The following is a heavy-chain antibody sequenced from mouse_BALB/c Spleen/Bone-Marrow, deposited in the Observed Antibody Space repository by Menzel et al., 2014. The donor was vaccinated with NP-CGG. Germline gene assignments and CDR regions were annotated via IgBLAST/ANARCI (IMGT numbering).Heavy chain of an antibody. CDR3: ARSYNSFDF. J-gene: IGHJ2*01. CDR2: VDPYYGAT. CDR1: GYSFTGYN. Sequence: EVKLQESGPELEKPGASVKISCKASGYSFTGYNMNWVKQYNGQSLEWIGNVDPYYGATTYNQKFKGKATLTVDKSSSTAYMQLERLTSEDSAVYYCARSYNSFDFWGQGTTLTVSS. V-gene: IGHV1-39*01.